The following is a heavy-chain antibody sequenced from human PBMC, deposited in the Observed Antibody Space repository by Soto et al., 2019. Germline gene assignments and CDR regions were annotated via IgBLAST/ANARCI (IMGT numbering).Heavy chain of an antibody. CDR3: AGDPYYYASDY. CDR2: ISGSGSDI. CDR1: GFTFSDHY. J-gene: IGHJ4*02. V-gene: IGHV3-11*01. D-gene: IGHD3-10*01. Sequence: GGSLRLSCAASGFTFSDHYMTWIRQAPGKGLEWISYISGSGSDIYYADSVKGRFTVSRDNAKNLLYLQMSSLRAEDTAVYYCAGDPYYYASDYWGQGTLVTVSS.